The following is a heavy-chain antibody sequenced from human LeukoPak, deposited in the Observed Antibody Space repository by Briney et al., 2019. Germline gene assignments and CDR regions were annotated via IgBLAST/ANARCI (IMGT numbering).Heavy chain of an antibody. CDR2: IYSSGST. J-gene: IGHJ4*02. D-gene: IGHD2-15*01. Sequence: SETLSLTCTVSGGSISSSRYYWGWIRQPPGKGLEWIGSIYSSGSTDYNSSLKSRVTISVDTSKNQFSLKLSSVTAADTAVYFCARVAATDYFDYWGQGTLVTVSS. CDR3: ARVAATDYFDY. V-gene: IGHV4-39*01. CDR1: GGSISSSRYY.